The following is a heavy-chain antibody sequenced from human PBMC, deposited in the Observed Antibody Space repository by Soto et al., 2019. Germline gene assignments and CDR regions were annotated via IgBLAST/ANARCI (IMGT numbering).Heavy chain of an antibody. J-gene: IGHJ6*03. D-gene: IGHD4-4*01. CDR1: GFTFSNAW. V-gene: IGHV3-15*01. Sequence: GGSLRLSCAASGFTFSNAWMSWVRQAPGKGLEWVGRIKSKTDGRPTDYAAPEKGRFTISRDDSTNTLYQQMNSLQTDGTAVYYCTTVPTVTTPDYYYYYYMDVWGKGTTVTVSS. CDR3: TTVPTVTTPDYYYYYYMDV. CDR2: IKSKTDGRPT.